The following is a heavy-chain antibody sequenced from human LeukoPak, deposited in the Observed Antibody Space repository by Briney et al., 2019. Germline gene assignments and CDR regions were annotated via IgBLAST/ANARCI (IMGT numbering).Heavy chain of an antibody. J-gene: IGHJ2*01. D-gene: IGHD6-13*01. CDR1: GFTFSSYW. CDR3: ARRRLTAADPWYFDL. V-gene: IGHV3-74*01. Sequence: GGSLRLSCAASGFTFSSYWMHWVRQAPGKGLVWVSLISSDGSSTTYADSVKGRFTISRDSAKNTLYLQMNSLRAEDTAVYYCARRRLTAADPWYFDLWGRGTLVTVSS. CDR2: ISSDGSST.